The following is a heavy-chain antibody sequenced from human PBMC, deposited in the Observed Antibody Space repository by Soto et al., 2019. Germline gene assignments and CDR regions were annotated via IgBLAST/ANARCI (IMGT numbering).Heavy chain of an antibody. Sequence: QVPLVESGGGVVQPGRSLRLCCVGSGFTLNNYGMHWVRQAPGKDLEWGAVISYEGRYTSCGDSVKGRFTISRDNSKSTVDLEMNNLREEDTAVYFCAKDLGYSASVSYPDFWGQGSLVTVSS. CDR3: AKDLGYSASVSYPDF. CDR2: ISYEGRYT. D-gene: IGHD3-10*01. V-gene: IGHV3-30*18. J-gene: IGHJ4*02. CDR1: GFTLNNYG.